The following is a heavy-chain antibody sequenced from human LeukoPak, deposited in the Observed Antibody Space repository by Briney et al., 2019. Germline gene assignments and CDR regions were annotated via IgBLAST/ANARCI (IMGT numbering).Heavy chain of an antibody. CDR1: GFTFSSYW. Sequence: AGGSLRLSCAASGFTFSSYWMSWVRQAPGKGLEWVANIKQDGSEKYYVDSVKGRFTISRDNAKNSLYLQMNSLRAEDTAVYYCAGYSSSWDNWFDPWGQGTLVTVSS. J-gene: IGHJ5*02. V-gene: IGHV3-7*01. CDR2: IKQDGSEK. D-gene: IGHD6-13*01. CDR3: AGYSSSWDNWFDP.